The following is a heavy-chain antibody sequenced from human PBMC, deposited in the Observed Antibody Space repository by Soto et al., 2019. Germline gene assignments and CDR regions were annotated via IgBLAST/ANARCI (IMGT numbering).Heavy chain of an antibody. Sequence: QVQLVQSGAEVKKPGSSVKVSCKASGGSFTSFIVTWVRQAPGQGLEWMGRIIPVLDVEYYAPKFQGRLTITADKSTNTAYMELRSLRSEHTAVYHCAKSTNPRSATPSYSGMDVWGLGTTVTVSS. V-gene: IGHV1-69*02. CDR1: GGSFTSFI. D-gene: IGHD2-15*01. CDR3: AKSTNPRSATPSYSGMDV. CDR2: IIPVLDVE. J-gene: IGHJ6*02.